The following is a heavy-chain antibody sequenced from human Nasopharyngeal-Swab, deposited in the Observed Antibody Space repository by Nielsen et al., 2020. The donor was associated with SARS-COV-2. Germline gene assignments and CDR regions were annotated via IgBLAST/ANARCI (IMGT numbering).Heavy chain of an antibody. V-gene: IGHV3-21*01. Sequence: GSLKISCAASEFSISSYSMNWVRQTPGKGLEWVSSISSTSTYIYYADSVKGRFTVARDNAKNALFLQMDSLRDEDTAVYYCARDASSSWYRLGNWYFDLWGRGTLVTVSS. D-gene: IGHD6-13*01. CDR3: ARDASSSWYRLGNWYFDL. CDR2: ISSTSTYI. J-gene: IGHJ2*01. CDR1: EFSISSYS.